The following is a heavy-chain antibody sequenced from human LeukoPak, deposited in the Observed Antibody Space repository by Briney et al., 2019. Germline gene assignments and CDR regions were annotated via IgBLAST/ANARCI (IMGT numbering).Heavy chain of an antibody. CDR2: ISYDGSNK. V-gene: IGHV3-30-3*01. Sequence: GGSLRLSCAASGFTFSSYAMHWVRQAPGKGLEWVAVISYDGSNKYYADSVKGRFTISRDNSKNTLYLQMNSLRAEDTAVYYCARARTAYEGTGTTSFDYWGQGTLVTVSS. CDR1: GFTFSSYA. J-gene: IGHJ4*02. CDR3: ARARTAYEGTGTTSFDY. D-gene: IGHD4-17*01.